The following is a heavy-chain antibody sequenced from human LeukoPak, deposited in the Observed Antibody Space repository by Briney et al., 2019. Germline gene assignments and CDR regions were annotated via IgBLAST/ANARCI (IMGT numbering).Heavy chain of an antibody. CDR3: AKDPFTIFGVVTPKAADY. V-gene: IGHV3-23*01. D-gene: IGHD3-3*01. CDR2: ISGSGGST. J-gene: IGHJ4*02. Sequence: GGSLRLSCAASGFSFSSYAMSWVRQAPGKGLEWVSAISGSGGSTYYADSVKGRFTISRDNSKNTLYLQMNSLRAEDTAVYYCAKDPFTIFGVVTPKAADYWGQGTLVTVSS. CDR1: GFSFSSYA.